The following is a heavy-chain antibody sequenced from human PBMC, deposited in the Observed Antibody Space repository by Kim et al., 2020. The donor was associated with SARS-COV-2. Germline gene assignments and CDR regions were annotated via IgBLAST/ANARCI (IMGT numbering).Heavy chain of an antibody. CDR2: ISGDGGST. Sequence: GGSLRLSCAASGFTFDDYAMHWVRQAPGKGLEWVSLISGDGGSTYYADSVKGRFTISRDNSKNSLYLQMNSLRTEDTALYYCAKDISELRYFDWLSLGKAYYYYGMDVWGQGTTVTVSS. CDR3: AKDISELRYFDWLSLGKAYYYYGMDV. J-gene: IGHJ6*02. V-gene: IGHV3-43*02. D-gene: IGHD3-9*01. CDR1: GFTFDDYA.